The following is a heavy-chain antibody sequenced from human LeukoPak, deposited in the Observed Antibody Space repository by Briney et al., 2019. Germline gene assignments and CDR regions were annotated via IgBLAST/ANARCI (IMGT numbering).Heavy chain of an antibody. J-gene: IGHJ4*02. CDR1: GFTFSSYE. D-gene: IGHD2-8*01. Sequence: GGSLRLSCAASGFTFSSYEMNWVRQAPGKGLEWVAVISYDGSNKYYADSVKGRFTISRDNSKNTLYLQMNSLRAEDTAVYYCAGAVVLMGYAILGGGGDYWGQGTLVTVSS. CDR2: ISYDGSNK. CDR3: AGAVVLMGYAILGGGGDY. V-gene: IGHV3-30*04.